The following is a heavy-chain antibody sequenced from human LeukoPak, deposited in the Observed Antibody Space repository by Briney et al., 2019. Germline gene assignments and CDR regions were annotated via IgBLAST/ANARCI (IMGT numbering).Heavy chain of an antibody. CDR1: GYSISSGYY. Sequence: PSETLSLTCAVSGYSISSGYYWGWVRQPPGKGLEWIGTIYHSGSTYYNPSLKSRVTISLDTSKKHFSLKLSSVTAADTAVYYCARVGYSSGGTCYAEYFHHWGQGTLVTVSP. D-gene: IGHD2-15*01. CDR2: IYHSGST. J-gene: IGHJ1*01. V-gene: IGHV4-38-2*01. CDR3: ARVGYSSGGTCYAEYFHH.